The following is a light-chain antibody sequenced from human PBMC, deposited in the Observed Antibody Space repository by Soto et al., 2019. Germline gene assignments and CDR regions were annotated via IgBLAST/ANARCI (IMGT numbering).Light chain of an antibody. J-gene: IGKJ1*01. Sequence: EIALTQSPATLSLSPGERATLSCRASQSVSSYLAWYQQKPGQAPRLLIYDASNRATGIPARFSGSGSGTDFTLTISSLEPDDFATYYCQHYNSYSEAFGQGTRWIS. CDR1: QSVSSY. CDR3: QHYNSYSEA. V-gene: IGKV3-11*01. CDR2: DAS.